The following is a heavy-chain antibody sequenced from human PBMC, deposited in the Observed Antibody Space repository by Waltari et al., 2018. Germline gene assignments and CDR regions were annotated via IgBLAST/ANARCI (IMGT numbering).Heavy chain of an antibody. CDR3: ARVDLLSNWFDP. Sequence: QVQLQESGPGLVKPSQTLSLTCTVSGGPISSGDYYWSWIRQPPGKGLGWIGYIYYSGSTYSNPSLRSRVTISVDTSKNQFSLKLSSVTAADTAVYYCARVDLLSNWFDPCGQGTLVTVSS. D-gene: IGHD2-2*03. V-gene: IGHV4-30-4*08. CDR2: IYYSGST. J-gene: IGHJ5*02. CDR1: GGPISSGDYY.